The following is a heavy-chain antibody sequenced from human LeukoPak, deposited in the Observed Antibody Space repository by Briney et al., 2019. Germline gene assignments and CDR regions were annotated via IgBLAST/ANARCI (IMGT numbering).Heavy chain of an antibody. CDR3: ARDSHAVTYAFDI. CDR2: IYYSGST. Sequence: SETLSLTCTVSGGSISSYYWSWIRQPPGKGLEWIGYIYYSGSTNYNPSLKSRVTISVDTSKNQFSLKLSSVTAADTAVYYCARDSHAVTYAFDIWAKGQWSPSLQ. CDR1: GGSISSYY. J-gene: IGHJ3*02. V-gene: IGHV4-59*01. D-gene: IGHD4-17*01.